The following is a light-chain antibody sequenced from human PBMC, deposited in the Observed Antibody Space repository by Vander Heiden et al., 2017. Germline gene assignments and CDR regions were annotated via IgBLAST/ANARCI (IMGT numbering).Light chain of an antibody. V-gene: IGLV2-23*02. J-gene: IGLJ2*01. Sequence: QSALPPPASVSGSPGQPITISCTGTSSDVGSYNLVSWYQQHPGKAPKVMIYEVSKRPSGVSNRFSGSKSGNAASLTISGLQAEDEADYYCCSYAGSSTYVVFGGGTKLTVL. CDR3: CSYAGSSTYVV. CDR2: EVS. CDR1: SSDVGSYNL.